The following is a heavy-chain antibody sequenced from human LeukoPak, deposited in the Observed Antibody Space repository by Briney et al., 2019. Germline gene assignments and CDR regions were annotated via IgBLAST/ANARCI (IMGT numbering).Heavy chain of an antibody. D-gene: IGHD1-26*01. CDR2: FSGSGGST. Sequence: QSGGSLRLSCAASGFTFSSYAMSWVRQAPGKGLECVSAFSGSGGSTNYADSVKGRFTISRDNSKNTLYLQMNSLRAEDTAVYYCAKAPSPYSGSLQPFDYWGQGALATVSS. CDR1: GFTFSSYA. CDR3: AKAPSPYSGSLQPFDY. V-gene: IGHV3-23*01. J-gene: IGHJ4*02.